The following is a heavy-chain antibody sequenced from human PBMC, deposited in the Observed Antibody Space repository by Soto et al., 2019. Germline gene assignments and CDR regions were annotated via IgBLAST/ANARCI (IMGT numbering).Heavy chain of an antibody. D-gene: IGHD6-13*01. V-gene: IGHV3-13*01. Sequence: GGSLRLSCAASGFTFSAHDMHWVRQAPGKGLEWVSCVAPSSNTYYTASVKGRFTISRENAKNSVYLQMNSLTAGDTAVYFCARVYSSSYHYFDYWGQGTLVTVSS. CDR2: VAPSSNT. J-gene: IGHJ4*02. CDR3: ARVYSSSYHYFDY. CDR1: GFTFSAHD.